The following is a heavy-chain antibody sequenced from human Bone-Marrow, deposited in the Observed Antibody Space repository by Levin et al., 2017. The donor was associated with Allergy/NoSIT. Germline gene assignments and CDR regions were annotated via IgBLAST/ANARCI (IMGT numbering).Heavy chain of an antibody. V-gene: IGHV3-7*02. CDR3: ARLSGGSRYGHFDY. CDR1: GFTFSSYW. Sequence: PGGSLRLSCAASGFTFSSYWMSWVRQAPGKGLEWVANIKQDGSEKYYVDSVKGRFTISRDNAKNSLYLQMNSLRAEDTAVYYCARLSGGSRYGHFDYWGQGTLVTVSS. CDR2: IKQDGSEK. J-gene: IGHJ4*02. D-gene: IGHD2-15*01.